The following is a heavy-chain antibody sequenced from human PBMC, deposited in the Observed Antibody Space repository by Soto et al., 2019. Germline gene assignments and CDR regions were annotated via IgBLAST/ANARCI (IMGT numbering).Heavy chain of an antibody. CDR1: GGSFSGYY. J-gene: IGHJ4*02. Sequence: SETLSLTCAVYGGSFSGYYWSWIRQPPGKGLEWIGEINHSGSANYNPSLKSRVTISVDTSKNQFSLKLSSVTAADTAVYYCARSGNTYSSGWSPGKNNVRGLDYWGQGTLVTVSS. CDR2: INHSGSA. CDR3: ARSGNTYSSGWSPGKNNVRGLDY. D-gene: IGHD6-19*01. V-gene: IGHV4-34*01.